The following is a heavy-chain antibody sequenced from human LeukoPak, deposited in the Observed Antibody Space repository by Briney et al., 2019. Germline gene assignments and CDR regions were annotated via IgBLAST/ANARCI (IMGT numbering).Heavy chain of an antibody. CDR2: ISWNSGSI. J-gene: IGHJ4*02. V-gene: IGHV3-9*01. CDR1: GFTFDDYA. Sequence: GRSLRLSCAASGFTFDDYAMHWVRQAPGKGLEWVSGISWNSGSIGYADSVKGRFTISRDNAKNSLYLQMNSLRAEDTALYYCAKGYSTVTNGSDYWGQGTLVTVSS. D-gene: IGHD4-17*01. CDR3: AKGYSTVTNGSDY.